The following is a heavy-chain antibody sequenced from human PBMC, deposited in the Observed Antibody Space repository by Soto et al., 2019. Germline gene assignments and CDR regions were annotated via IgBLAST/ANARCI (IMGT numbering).Heavy chain of an antibody. CDR2: IYYSGST. J-gene: IGHJ6*02. CDR3: ARDAGYSSSWRLYYYYGMDV. CDR1: GGSISSYY. V-gene: IGHV4-59*01. D-gene: IGHD6-13*01. Sequence: ETLSLTCTVSGGSISSYYWSWIRQPPGKGLEWIGYIYYSGSTNYNPSLKSRVTISVDTSKNQFSLKLSSVTAADTAVYYCARDAGYSSSWRLYYYYGMDVWGQGTTVTVSS.